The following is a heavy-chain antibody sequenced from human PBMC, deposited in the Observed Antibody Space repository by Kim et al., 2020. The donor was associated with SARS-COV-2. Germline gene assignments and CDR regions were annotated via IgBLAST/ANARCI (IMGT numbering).Heavy chain of an antibody. CDR1: GFTFSSYG. V-gene: IGHV3-30*03. D-gene: IGHD3-3*01. Sequence: GGSLRLSCAASGFTFSSYGMHWVRQAPGKGLEWVAVISYDGSNKYYADSVKGRFTISRDNSKNTLYLQMNSLRAEDTAVYYCAVGSGEWLLFYPDEYFQHWGQGTLVTVSS. CDR3: AVGSGEWLLFYPDEYFQH. CDR2: ISYDGSNK. J-gene: IGHJ1*01.